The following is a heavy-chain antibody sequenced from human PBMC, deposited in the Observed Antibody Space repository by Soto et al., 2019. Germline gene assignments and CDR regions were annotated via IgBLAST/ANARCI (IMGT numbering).Heavy chain of an antibody. J-gene: IGHJ4*02. V-gene: IGHV4-31*03. Sequence: SETLSLTCTVSGGSISSGGYYWSWIRQHPGKGLEWIGYIYYSGSTYYNPSLKSRVTISVDTSKNQFSLKLSSVTAADTAVYYCARVGTVPGNFDYWGQGTLVTVSP. CDR3: ARVGTVPGNFDY. D-gene: IGHD6-13*01. CDR2: IYYSGST. CDR1: GGSISSGGYY.